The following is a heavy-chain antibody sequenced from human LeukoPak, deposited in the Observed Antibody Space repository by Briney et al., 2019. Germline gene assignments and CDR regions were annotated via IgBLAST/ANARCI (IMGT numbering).Heavy chain of an antibody. V-gene: IGHV4-4*02. CDR2: IYHSGST. D-gene: IGHD2-21*02. CDR1: GGSISSSDW. J-gene: IGHJ6*03. CDR3: ARDSGGDSTYYYYLDI. Sequence: SETLSLTCAVSGGSISSSDWWSWVRQPPGKGLEWIGEIYHSGSTNYNPSLKSRVTISVDKSKNQFSLNLSSVTAADTAVYYCARDSGGDSTYYYYLDIWGKGTTVTISS.